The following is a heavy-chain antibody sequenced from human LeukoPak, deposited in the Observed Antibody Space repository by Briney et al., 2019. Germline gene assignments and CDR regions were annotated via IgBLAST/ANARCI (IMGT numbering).Heavy chain of an antibody. D-gene: IGHD3-22*01. J-gene: IGHJ3*02. CDR2: IYYSGST. CDR1: GGSISSGGYY. Sequence: SQTLSLACTVSGGSISSGGYYWSWIRQHPGKGLEWIGYIYYSGSTYYNPSLKSRVTISVDTSKNQFSLKLSSVTAADTAVYYCASLRGSSGWYAFDIWDQGTMVTVSS. CDR3: ASLRGSSGWYAFDI. V-gene: IGHV4-31*03.